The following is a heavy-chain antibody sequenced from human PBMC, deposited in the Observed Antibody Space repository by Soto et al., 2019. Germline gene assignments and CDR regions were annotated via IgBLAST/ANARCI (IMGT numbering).Heavy chain of an antibody. Sequence: SETLSLTCTVSGGSISSSSYYWGWIRQPPGKGLEWIGSIYYSGSTYYNPSLKSRVTISVDTPKNQFSLKLSSVTAADTAVYYCARNQRYYYDSSGYRHAFDIWGQGTMVTVSS. CDR3: ARNQRYYYDSSGYRHAFDI. V-gene: IGHV4-39*01. J-gene: IGHJ3*02. D-gene: IGHD3-22*01. CDR1: GGSISSSSYY. CDR2: IYYSGST.